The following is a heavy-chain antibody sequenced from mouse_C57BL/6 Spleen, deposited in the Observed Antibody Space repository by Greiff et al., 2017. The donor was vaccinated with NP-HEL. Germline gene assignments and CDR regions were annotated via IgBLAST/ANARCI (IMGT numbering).Heavy chain of an antibody. J-gene: IGHJ1*03. CDR1: GYSITSGYY. D-gene: IGHD3-2*02. CDR2: ISYDGSN. CDR3: ARTGDPLYWYFDV. Sequence: EVHLVESGPGLVKPSQSLSLTCSVTGYSITSGYYWNWIRQFPGNKLEWMGYISYDGSNNYNPSLKNRISITRDTSKNQFFLKLNSVTTEDTATYYCARTGDPLYWYFDVWGTGTTVTVSS. V-gene: IGHV3-6*01.